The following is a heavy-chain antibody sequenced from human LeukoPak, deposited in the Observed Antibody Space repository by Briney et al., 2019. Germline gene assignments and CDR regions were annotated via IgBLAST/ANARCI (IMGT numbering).Heavy chain of an antibody. V-gene: IGHV1-18*01. CDR1: GYTFTSYG. CDR2: ITAYNDNT. CDR3: ARDERYYYDSSGYYEGDY. Sequence: ASVKVSCKASGYTFTSYGISWVRQAPGQGLEWMGWITAYNDNTNYAQKLQGRVTMTTDTSTSTAYMELRSLRSDDTAVYYCARDERYYYDSSGYYEGDYWGQGTLVTVSS. J-gene: IGHJ4*02. D-gene: IGHD3-22*01.